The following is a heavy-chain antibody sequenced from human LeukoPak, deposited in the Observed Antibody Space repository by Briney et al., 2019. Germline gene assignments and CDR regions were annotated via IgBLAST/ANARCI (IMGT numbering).Heavy chain of an antibody. V-gene: IGHV3-74*01. Sequence: GGSLRLSCAASGFTFRSYWMRWVRQAPGKGLVWVSRISNDGSTINYADTVKGRFTISRDNVNNTLYLQMNSLRAEDTAVYYCAPNWFDPWGQGTLVTVSS. J-gene: IGHJ5*02. CDR1: GFTFRSYW. CDR3: APNWFDP. CDR2: ISNDGSTI.